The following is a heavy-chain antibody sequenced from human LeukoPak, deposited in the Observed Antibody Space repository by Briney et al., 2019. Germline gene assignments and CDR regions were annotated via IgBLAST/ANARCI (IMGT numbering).Heavy chain of an antibody. CDR1: GFTFSSYW. CDR2: INSDGSST. J-gene: IGHJ4*02. D-gene: IGHD1-26*01. Sequence: GGSLRLSCAASGFTFSSYWMHSVRQAPGKGLVWVSRINSDGSSTSYADSVKGRFTISRDNAKNTLYLQMNSLRAEDTAVYYCARSLREDYFDYWGQGTLVTVSS. V-gene: IGHV3-74*01. CDR3: ARSLREDYFDY.